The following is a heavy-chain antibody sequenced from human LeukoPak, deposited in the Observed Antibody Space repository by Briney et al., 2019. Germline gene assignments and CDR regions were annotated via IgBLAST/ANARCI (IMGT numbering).Heavy chain of an antibody. Sequence: PSETLSLTCAVSGYSISSGYYWGWIRQPPGKGLEWIGSIYHSGSTYYSPSLKSRVTISVDTSKNQFSLKLSSVTAADTAVYYCARKVGASGWSDYWGQGTLVTVSS. D-gene: IGHD6-19*01. CDR1: GYSISSGYY. CDR2: IYHSGST. J-gene: IGHJ4*02. CDR3: ARKVGASGWSDY. V-gene: IGHV4-38-2*01.